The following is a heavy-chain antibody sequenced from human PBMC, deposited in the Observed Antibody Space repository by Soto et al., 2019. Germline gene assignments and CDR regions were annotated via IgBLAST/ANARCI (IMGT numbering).Heavy chain of an antibody. D-gene: IGHD3-22*01. CDR3: ARDYPTYYYDSSGYHSAYYGMDV. J-gene: IGHJ6*02. Sequence: PWGSLRLSXAASGFTFSSHCRSWVPQAPGKGLESVPARSGSGGSTYYADSVKSRFTISRNNSKNTLYLQMNSPRAEDTAVYYCARDYPTYYYDSSGYHSAYYGMDVWGQGTTVTVSS. CDR2: RSGSGGST. CDR1: GFTFSSHC. V-gene: IGHV3-23*01.